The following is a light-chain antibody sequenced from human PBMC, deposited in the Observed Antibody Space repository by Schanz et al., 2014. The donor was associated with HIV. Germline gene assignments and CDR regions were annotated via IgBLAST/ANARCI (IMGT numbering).Light chain of an antibody. J-gene: IGKJ1*01. Sequence: EIVLTQSPGTLSLSPGERATLSCRASQTVSSSSLAWYQQKPGQAPRLLMYAAFTRATGVPARFSGSGSGTEFTLTISSLQSEDFAVYYCQQYNNWPWTFGQGTRV. V-gene: IGKV3-15*01. CDR1: QTVSSS. CDR3: QQYNNWPWT. CDR2: AAF.